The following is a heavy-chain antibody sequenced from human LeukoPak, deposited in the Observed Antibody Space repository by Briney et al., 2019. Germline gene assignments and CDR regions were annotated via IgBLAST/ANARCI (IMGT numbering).Heavy chain of an antibody. J-gene: IGHJ5*02. CDR3: ARHPGRYCGGGSACPNWFDP. CDR2: IYYTEGT. V-gene: IGHV4-39*01. D-gene: IGHD2-15*01. Sequence: SETLSLTCTVSGGSIRNTFYYWGWIRQPPGKGLEWIGSIYYTEGTSYNPSLKSRVTISVDTSKNQFSLNLSSVTAADTAVYYCARHPGRYCGGGSACPNWFDPWGQGTLVTVSS. CDR1: GGSIRNTFYY.